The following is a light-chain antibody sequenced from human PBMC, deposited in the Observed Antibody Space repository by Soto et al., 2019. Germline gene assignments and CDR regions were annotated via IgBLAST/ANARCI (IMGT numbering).Light chain of an antibody. CDR3: QKYNSAPPFT. Sequence: DIQMTQSPSSLSASVGDRVTITCRASQGISSYLAGYQQKPGKVPKLLISVASTLQSGVPSRFSGSGSGTDFTLTISSPQPEDVATYYCQKYNSAPPFTFSPGTKVDIK. CDR2: VAS. CDR1: QGISSY. J-gene: IGKJ3*01. V-gene: IGKV1-27*01.